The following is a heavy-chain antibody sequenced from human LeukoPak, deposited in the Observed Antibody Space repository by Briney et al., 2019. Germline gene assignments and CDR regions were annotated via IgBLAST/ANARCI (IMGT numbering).Heavy chain of an antibody. CDR2: INANSGGT. D-gene: IGHD3-10*01. Sequence: ASVTASCKASGYTFTGYNMHWVRQAPGQGLAWMGWINANSGGTNYAQKFQGRVTMTRDTSISTAFIELSRLSSDDTAVYYCACASGSYYNGNYFDYWGQGTLVTVSS. J-gene: IGHJ4*02. V-gene: IGHV1-2*02. CDR3: ACASGSYYNGNYFDY. CDR1: GYTFTGYN.